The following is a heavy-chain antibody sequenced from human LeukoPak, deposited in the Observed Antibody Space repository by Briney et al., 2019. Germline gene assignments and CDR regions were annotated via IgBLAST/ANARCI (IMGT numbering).Heavy chain of an antibody. D-gene: IGHD3-10*01. CDR3: ARASGALMLWFGELRGHPFDY. Sequence: GGSLRLSCAASGFTFSSYDMHWVRQAPGKGLEWVAVISYDGNNKYYADSVKGRFTISRDNAKNSLYLQMNSLRAEDTAVYFCARASGALMLWFGELRGHPFDYWGQGTLVTVSS. CDR2: ISYDGNNK. CDR1: GFTFSSYD. J-gene: IGHJ4*02. V-gene: IGHV3-30-3*01.